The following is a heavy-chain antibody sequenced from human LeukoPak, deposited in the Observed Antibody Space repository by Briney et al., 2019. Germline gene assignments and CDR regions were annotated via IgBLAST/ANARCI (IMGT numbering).Heavy chain of an antibody. J-gene: IGHJ4*02. D-gene: IGHD3/OR15-3a*01. Sequence: GGSLRLSCAASGITFRSYAMNWVRQAPGKGLEWVSVVSGSGGRTYYADSAKGRFTVSRDNSKNTVYLQMNSLRAEDTAVYYCAKLGNVFWDDYWGQGTLVTVSS. CDR2: VSGSGGRT. CDR1: GITFRSYA. V-gene: IGHV3-23*01. CDR3: AKLGNVFWDDY.